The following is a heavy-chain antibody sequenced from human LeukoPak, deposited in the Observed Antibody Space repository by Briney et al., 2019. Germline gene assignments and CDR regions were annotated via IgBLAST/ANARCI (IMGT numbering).Heavy chain of an antibody. V-gene: IGHV3-33*01. CDR2: IWHDVSQE. Sequence: GRSLRLSCAASGFTLSNYVMYWVRQAPGKGLEWVAVIWHDVSQEYYADSVKGRFTISRDNSKNTVYLQMNSLRADDTALYYCTRRGAVTIAYGMDVWGQGTTVTVSS. D-gene: IGHD4-17*01. J-gene: IGHJ6*02. CDR1: GFTLSNYV. CDR3: TRRGAVTIAYGMDV.